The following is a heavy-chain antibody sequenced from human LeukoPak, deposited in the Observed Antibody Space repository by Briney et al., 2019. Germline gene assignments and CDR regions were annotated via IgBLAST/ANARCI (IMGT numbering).Heavy chain of an antibody. V-gene: IGHV4-59*02. CDR1: GGSVSSHF. CDR2: IYYSGST. CDR3: ARDGEGLQFGSYYMDV. D-gene: IGHD3-10*01. J-gene: IGHJ6*03. Sequence: SVTLSLTCTVSGGSVSSHFWSWIRQPPGIGLEWIGYIYYSGSTKYNPSLESRVTISVDTSKNQFSLKLSSVTAADTAVYYCARDGEGLQFGSYYMDVWGKGTTVTVSS.